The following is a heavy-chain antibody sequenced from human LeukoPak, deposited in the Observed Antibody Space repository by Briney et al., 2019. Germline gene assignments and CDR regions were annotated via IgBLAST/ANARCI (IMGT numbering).Heavy chain of an antibody. CDR3: AGAPRSWGFDY. J-gene: IGHJ4*02. D-gene: IGHD7-27*01. Sequence: MNPNSGATGYAQKFQGRITMTRSASINTAYMELTDLRSEDMAVYYCAGAPRSWGFDYWGQGTLVTVSS. CDR2: MNPNSGAT. V-gene: IGHV1-8*01.